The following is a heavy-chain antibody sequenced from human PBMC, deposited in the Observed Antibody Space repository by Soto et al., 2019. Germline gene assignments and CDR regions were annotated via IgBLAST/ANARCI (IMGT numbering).Heavy chain of an antibody. J-gene: IGHJ6*02. D-gene: IGHD6-13*01. V-gene: IGHV1-3*01. CDR3: ARDDSSWHDYYYYGMDV. CDR1: GYTFTSYA. CDR2: INAGNGNT. Sequence: QVQLVQSGAEVKKPGASVKVSCKASGYTFTSYAMHWVRQAPGQRLEWMGWINAGNGNTKYSQKFQGRVTITRDTSASTAYMELSSLRSEDTAVYYCARDDSSWHDYYYYGMDVWGQGTTVTVSS.